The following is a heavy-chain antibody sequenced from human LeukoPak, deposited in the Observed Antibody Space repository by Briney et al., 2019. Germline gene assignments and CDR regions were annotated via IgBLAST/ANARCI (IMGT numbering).Heavy chain of an antibody. V-gene: IGHV3-66*01. CDR3: ARYFQPGTSNWFDP. J-gene: IGHJ5*02. CDR1: GFSVSSDY. CDR2: IYSGGST. Sequence: PGGSLRLSCAASGFSVSSDYMRWVRQAPGKGLDWVSVIYSGGSTYYANSVKGRFTVSRDKSKNTLYLQMNSLRVEDTAVYYCARYFQPGTSNWFDPWGQGTLVTVSS. D-gene: IGHD3-9*01.